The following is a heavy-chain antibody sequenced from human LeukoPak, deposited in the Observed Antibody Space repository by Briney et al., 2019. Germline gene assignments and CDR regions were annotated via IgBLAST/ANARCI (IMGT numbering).Heavy chain of an antibody. D-gene: IGHD6-19*01. CDR1: GFTVSSNY. Sequence: HPGGSLRLSCAASGFTVSSNYMSWVRQAPGKGLEWVSVIYSGGSTYYADSVKGRFTISRDNSKNTLYLQMNSLRVEDTAVYYCARDRRSSGWYPAFDYWGQGTLVTVSS. CDR2: IYSGGST. CDR3: ARDRRSSGWYPAFDY. J-gene: IGHJ4*02. V-gene: IGHV3-53*01.